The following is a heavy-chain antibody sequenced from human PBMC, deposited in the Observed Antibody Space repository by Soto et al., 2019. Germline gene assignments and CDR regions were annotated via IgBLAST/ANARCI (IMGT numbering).Heavy chain of an antibody. J-gene: IGHJ5*02. CDR1: SYTYTSYG. CDR2: ISAYNGNT. Sequence: ASVKVSCKASSYTYTSYGISWVRQAPGQGLEWMGWISAYNGNTNYAQGVQGRVTMTSDTSSNTAYMELRSLRSDDTAVYYCARVEAAMSGHWFDPWGQGTLVTVSS. V-gene: IGHV1-18*01. D-gene: IGHD5-18*01. CDR3: ARVEAAMSGHWFDP.